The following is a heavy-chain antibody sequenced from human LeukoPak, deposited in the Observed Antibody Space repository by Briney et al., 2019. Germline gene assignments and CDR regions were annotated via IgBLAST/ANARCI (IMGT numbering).Heavy chain of an antibody. V-gene: IGHV3-23*01. CDR2: ISGSGAST. J-gene: IGHJ4*02. CDR1: GFTLSTNA. CDR3: AKDVGKWESLHFFDY. D-gene: IGHD1-26*01. Sequence: GGSLRLSCLTSGFTLSTNATSWVRQAPGKGLEWISGISGSGASTYYADSVKGRFTISRDDSRNTLYLQMNSLRGDDTAVYYCAKDVGKWESLHFFDYWGQGTLVTVSS.